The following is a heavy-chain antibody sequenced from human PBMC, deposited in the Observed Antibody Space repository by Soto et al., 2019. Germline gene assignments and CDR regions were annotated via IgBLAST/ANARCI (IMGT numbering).Heavy chain of an antibody. V-gene: IGHV1-2*04. D-gene: IGHD6-13*01. CDR1: GYTFTGYY. J-gene: IGHJ4*02. Sequence: QVQLVQSGAEVKKPGASVKVSCKASGYTFTGYYMHWVRQAPGQGLEWMGWINPNSGGTNYAQKFQGWVTMTRDTSISTAYMELSRLRSDDTAVYYCARSIAADGTSWGAGDYWGQGTLVTVSS. CDR2: INPNSGGT. CDR3: ARSIAADGTSWGAGDY.